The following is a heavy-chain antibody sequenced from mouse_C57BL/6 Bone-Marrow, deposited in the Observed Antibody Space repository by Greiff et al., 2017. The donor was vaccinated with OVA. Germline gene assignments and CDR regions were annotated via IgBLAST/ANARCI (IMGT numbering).Heavy chain of an antibody. CDR1: GYTFTDYY. J-gene: IGHJ3*01. CDR3: ARGGAAQAPFAY. CDR2: IYPGSGNT. D-gene: IGHD3-2*02. Sequence: QVTLKVSGAELVRPGASVKLSCKASGYTFTDYYINWVKQRPGQGLEWIARIYPGSGNTYYNEKFKGKATLTAEKSSSTAYMQLSSLTSEDSAVYFCARGGAAQAPFAYWGQGTLVTVSA. V-gene: IGHV1-76*01.